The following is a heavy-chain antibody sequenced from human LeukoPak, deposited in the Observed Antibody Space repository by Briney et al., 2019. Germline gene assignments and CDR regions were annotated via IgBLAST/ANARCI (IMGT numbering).Heavy chain of an antibody. CDR3: ARAGPRYCTNGVCYTYYGMDV. Sequence: GGSLRLSCAASGFTLSDYYMSWIRQAPGKGLEWVSYISSSGSTIYYADSVKGRFTISRDNAKNSLYLQMNSLRAEDTAVYYCARAGPRYCTNGVCYTYYGMDVWGQGTTVTVSS. CDR2: ISSSGSTI. D-gene: IGHD2-8*01. J-gene: IGHJ6*02. CDR1: GFTLSDYY. V-gene: IGHV3-11*01.